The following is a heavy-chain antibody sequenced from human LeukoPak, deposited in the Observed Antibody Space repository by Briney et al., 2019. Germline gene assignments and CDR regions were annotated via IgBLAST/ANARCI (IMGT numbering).Heavy chain of an antibody. CDR3: ARGIRGSSWYYLSDP. Sequence: GGSLRLSCAASGFTFSDYYMSWIRQAPGKGLELVSYISSSGSTRYYADSVKARFTISRDNAKNSLYLQMNSLRAEDTAVYYCARGIRGSSWYYLSDPWGQGTLVTVSS. D-gene: IGHD6-13*01. V-gene: IGHV3-11*01. J-gene: IGHJ5*02. CDR2: ISSSGSTR. CDR1: GFTFSDYY.